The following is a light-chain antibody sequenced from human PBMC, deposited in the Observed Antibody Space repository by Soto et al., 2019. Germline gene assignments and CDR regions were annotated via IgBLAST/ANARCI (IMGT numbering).Light chain of an antibody. CDR2: DVT. J-gene: IGLJ2*01. Sequence: QSALTPPRSVSGSPGPSGTISCPGASNNVCGYNYVSWYQHHPGKVPQLIIYDVTKRPSGVPDRFPGSKSGKPASLTLSGLQVEAEADYDCCSYSGTYTWIFGGGTKVTVL. V-gene: IGLV2-11*01. CDR3: CSYSGTYTWI. CDR1: SNNVCGYNY.